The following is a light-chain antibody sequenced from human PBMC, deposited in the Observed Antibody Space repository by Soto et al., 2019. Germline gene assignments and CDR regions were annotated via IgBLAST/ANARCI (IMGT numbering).Light chain of an antibody. CDR3: QQYGRSPSWT. CDR2: GGS. CDR1: QRVSSNF. Sequence: EIVLTQSPGTLSLSPRERATLSCRASQRVSSNFLAWYQQKPGQAPRLLIYGGSSRATGIPDRFSGSGSGTKFTLTISRLEPEDFAVYYCQQYGRSPSWTFGQGTKV. V-gene: IGKV3-20*01. J-gene: IGKJ1*01.